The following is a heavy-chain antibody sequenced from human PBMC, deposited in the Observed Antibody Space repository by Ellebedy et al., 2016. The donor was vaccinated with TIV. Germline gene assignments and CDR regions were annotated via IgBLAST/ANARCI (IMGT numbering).Heavy chain of an antibody. Sequence: GESLKISXAASGFTFSNYWMHWVRQTPGKGLVWVSIINIDETVTRYAEFVKGRFTISRDNAKNTLYLQINSLRAEDTAVYYCTRAGNYRHDYWGQGTLVTVSS. CDR3: TRAGNYRHDY. V-gene: IGHV3-74*01. J-gene: IGHJ4*02. CDR1: GFTFSNYW. CDR2: INIDETVT. D-gene: IGHD1-7*01.